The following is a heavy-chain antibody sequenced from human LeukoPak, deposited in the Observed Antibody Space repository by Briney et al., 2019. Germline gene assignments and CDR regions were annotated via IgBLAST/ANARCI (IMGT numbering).Heavy chain of an antibody. CDR3: AKDMRVTVYYGRAYYFDY. Sequence: PGGSLRLSCAASGFTFSSYAMTWVRQAPGKGLEWVSHISGSGGSTYYADSVKGRFTISRDNSKNTLYLQMNSLRAEDTAVYYCAKDMRVTVYYGRAYYFDYWGQGTLVTVSS. J-gene: IGHJ4*02. V-gene: IGHV3-23*01. CDR1: GFTFSSYA. D-gene: IGHD3-10*01. CDR2: ISGSGGST.